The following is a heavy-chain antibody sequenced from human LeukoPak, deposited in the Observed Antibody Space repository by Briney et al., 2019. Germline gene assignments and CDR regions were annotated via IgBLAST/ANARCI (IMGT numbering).Heavy chain of an antibody. CDR3: ARGYYDSSGYSPSVFDY. J-gene: IGHJ4*02. D-gene: IGHD3-22*01. Sequence: GGSLRLSCAASGLTFSSYNMNWVRQAPGKGLEWVSSISRSSTYISYADSVKGRFTISRDNAKNSLYLQMNSLRAEDTAVYYCARGYYDSSGYSPSVFDYWGQGTLVTVSS. CDR1: GLTFSSYN. CDR2: ISRSSTYI. V-gene: IGHV3-21*01.